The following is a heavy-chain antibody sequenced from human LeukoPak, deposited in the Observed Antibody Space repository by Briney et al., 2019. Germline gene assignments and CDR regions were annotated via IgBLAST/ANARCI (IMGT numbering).Heavy chain of an antibody. Sequence: SVKVSCKASGGTFSSYAISWVRQAPGQGLEWMGGIIPIFGTANYAQKFQGRVTITADESTSTAYMELSSLRSDDTAVYYCARAHSSGYYYRFDYWGQGTLVTVSS. CDR1: GGTFSSYA. J-gene: IGHJ4*02. CDR2: IIPIFGTA. V-gene: IGHV1-69*13. CDR3: ARAHSSGYYYRFDY. D-gene: IGHD3-22*01.